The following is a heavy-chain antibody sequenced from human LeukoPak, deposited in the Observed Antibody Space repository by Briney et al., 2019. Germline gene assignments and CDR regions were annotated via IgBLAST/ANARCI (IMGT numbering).Heavy chain of an antibody. CDR3: ARGAPSEEYIVLVPAAPLPYYFDY. J-gene: IGHJ4*02. Sequence: GASVKVSCKASGYTFTSYGISWVRQAPGQGLEWMGWISAYNGNTNYAQKLQGRVTMTTDTSTGTAYMELRSLRSDDTAVYYCARGAPSEEYIVLVPAAPLPYYFDYWGQGTLVTVSS. V-gene: IGHV1-18*01. CDR1: GYTFTSYG. CDR2: ISAYNGNT. D-gene: IGHD2-2*01.